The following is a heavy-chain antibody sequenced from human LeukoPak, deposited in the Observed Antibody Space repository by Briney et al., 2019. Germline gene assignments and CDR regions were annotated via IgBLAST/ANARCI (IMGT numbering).Heavy chain of an antibody. D-gene: IGHD1-26*01. CDR1: GGSISSGGYS. CDR2: IYYSGAT. V-gene: IGHV4-30-4*07. J-gene: IGHJ3*02. CDR3: AREIVGATGPPFHI. Sequence: PSETLSLTCAVSGGSISSGGYSWSWIRQPPGKGLEWIGYIYYSGATYYNPSLKSRVTISIDTSNNQFSLKLSSVTAADTAVYYCAREIVGATGPPFHIWGQGTMVTVSS.